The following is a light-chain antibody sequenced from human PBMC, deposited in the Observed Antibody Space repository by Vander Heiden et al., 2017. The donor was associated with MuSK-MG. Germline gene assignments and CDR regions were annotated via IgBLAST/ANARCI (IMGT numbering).Light chain of an antibody. J-gene: IGKJ5*01. Sequence: QMTQSPSSLSASVGDRVSITCRASHDITNYLSWYQQKPGKAPKLLIYDASTLEPGVPSRFSGSGSGTFFTFTISNLQPEDIATYYCQQDDFLPLTFGQGTQMEIE. V-gene: IGKV1-33*01. CDR1: HDITNY. CDR3: QQDDFLPLT. CDR2: DAS.